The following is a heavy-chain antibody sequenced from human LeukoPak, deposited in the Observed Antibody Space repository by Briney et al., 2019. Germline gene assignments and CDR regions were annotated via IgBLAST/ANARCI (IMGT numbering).Heavy chain of an antibody. CDR2: IRGRGGST. D-gene: IGHD2-15*01. Sequence: GGSLRLSCAASGFTFSIYAMSWVRQAPGKGLEWVSAIRGRGGSTYYADSVKGRFTISRDNSKNTLYLQMNSLRAEDTAVYYCAKGSSGGTRNYFDYWGQGTLVTVSS. CDR1: GFTFSIYA. J-gene: IGHJ4*02. V-gene: IGHV3-23*01. CDR3: AKGSSGGTRNYFDY.